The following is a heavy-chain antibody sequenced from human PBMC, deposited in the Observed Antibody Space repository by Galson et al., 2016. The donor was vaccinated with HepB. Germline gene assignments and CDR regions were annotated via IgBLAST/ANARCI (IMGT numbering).Heavy chain of an antibody. J-gene: IGHJ4*02. Sequence: SLRLSCAASGFTFSTYAMTWVRQAPEKGLEWVSTINGRGTITYYTDSVKGRFTISRDNSKSTLYLEMNSLRAEDTATYYCAKDLGYCGGDCYPDYWGQGTLVTVSS. V-gene: IGHV3-23*01. CDR3: AKDLGYCGGDCYPDY. CDR2: INGRGTIT. D-gene: IGHD2-21*02. CDR1: GFTFSTYA.